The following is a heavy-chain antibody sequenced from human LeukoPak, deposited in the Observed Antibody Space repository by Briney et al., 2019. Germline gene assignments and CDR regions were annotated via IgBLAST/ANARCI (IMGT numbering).Heavy chain of an antibody. Sequence: GGSLRLSCVASGFTFGSYSMNWVRQAPGQGLDWVSSITSGGTYIYYADSVKGRFTISRDNAKNSLFLQMNSLRAEDTAVYYCARDYGGNSGYFDYWGQGALVTVSS. D-gene: IGHD4-23*01. J-gene: IGHJ4*02. CDR2: ITSGGTYI. V-gene: IGHV3-21*01. CDR1: GFTFGSYS. CDR3: ARDYGGNSGYFDY.